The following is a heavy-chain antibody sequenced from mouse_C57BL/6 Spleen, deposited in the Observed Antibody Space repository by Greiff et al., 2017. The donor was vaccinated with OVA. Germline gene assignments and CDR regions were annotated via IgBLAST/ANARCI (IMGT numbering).Heavy chain of an antibody. CDR1: GYAFTNYL. CDR3: ARSGGYYAMDY. J-gene: IGHJ4*01. CDR2: INPGSGGT. Sequence: QVQLQQSGAELVRPGTSVKVSCKASGYAFTNYLIEWVKQRPGQGLEWIGVINPGSGGTNYNEKFKGKATLTADKSCSTAYMQLSSLTSEDSAVYFCARSGGYYAMDYWGQGTSVTVSS. V-gene: IGHV1-54*01. D-gene: IGHD3-1*01.